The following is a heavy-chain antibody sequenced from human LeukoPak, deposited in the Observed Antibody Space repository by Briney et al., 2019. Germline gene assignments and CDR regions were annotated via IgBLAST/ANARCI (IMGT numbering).Heavy chain of an antibody. D-gene: IGHD3-10*01. Sequence: ASVKVSCKPSGYTFTRYYMHWVRQAPGQGLEWMGIINPSGGSTGYAQKFQGRVTMTTDTSTSTAYMELRSLRSDDTAVYYCARRARYYYGSGSYSSMDAFDIWGQGTMVTVSS. CDR1: GYTFTRYY. V-gene: IGHV1-46*01. CDR2: INPSGGST. J-gene: IGHJ3*02. CDR3: ARRARYYYGSGSYSSMDAFDI.